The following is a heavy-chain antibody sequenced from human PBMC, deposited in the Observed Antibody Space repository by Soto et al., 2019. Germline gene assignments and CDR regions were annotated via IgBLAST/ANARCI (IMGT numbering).Heavy chain of an antibody. CDR3: ARDGQLVINYFDY. Sequence: GGSLRLSCPRSALTFNNYWLSWVRQSQRKGLELVANIKQDRSDKYYVDSVKGRFTISRDNAKNSLYLQMNSLRAEDTAVYYGARDGQLVINYFDYWGQGTLVTVSS. D-gene: IGHD6-13*01. CDR2: IKQDRSDK. J-gene: IGHJ4*02. V-gene: IGHV3-7*01. CDR1: ALTFNNYW.